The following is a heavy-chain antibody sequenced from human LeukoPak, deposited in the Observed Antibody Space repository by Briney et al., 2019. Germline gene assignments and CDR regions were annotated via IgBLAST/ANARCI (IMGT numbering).Heavy chain of an antibody. D-gene: IGHD6-19*01. CDR1: GGSFSGYY. V-gene: IGHV4-34*01. J-gene: IGHJ4*02. Sequence: SETLSLTCAVYGGSFSGYYWSWIRQPPGKGLEWIGEINHSGSTNYNPSLKSRVTIPVDTSKNQFSLKLSSVTAADTAVYYCARSPLWAGTYYFDYWGQGTLVTVSS. CDR2: INHSGST. CDR3: ARSPLWAGTYYFDY.